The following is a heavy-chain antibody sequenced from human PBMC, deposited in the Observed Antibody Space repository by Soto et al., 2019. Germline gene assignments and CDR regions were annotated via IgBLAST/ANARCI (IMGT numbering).Heavy chain of an antibody. Sequence: SLPCTVSGYSISSGSYWGWIRQPPGKGPEWIASIYHGGTTFYNPSLKMRVTVSVDKSNYQFSLKLMSVTAADTAVYYCAMAHVIVVPVSIFDYWGQGVLVTCSS. J-gene: IGHJ4*02. CDR1: GYSISSGSY. CDR2: IYHGGTT. V-gene: IGHV4-38-2*02. D-gene: IGHD3-16*02. CDR3: AMAHVIVVPVSIFDY.